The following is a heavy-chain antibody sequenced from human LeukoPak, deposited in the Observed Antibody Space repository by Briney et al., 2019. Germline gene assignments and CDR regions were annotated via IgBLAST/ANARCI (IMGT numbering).Heavy chain of an antibody. CDR3: ARDGSRIKYNWFDP. J-gene: IGHJ5*02. Sequence: SETLSLTCTVSGGSISSYYWSWIRQPAGKGLEWIGRIYTSGSTNYNPSLKSRVIMSVDTSKNQFSLKLSSVTAADTAVYYCARDGSRIKYNWFDPWGQGTLVTVSS. CDR1: GGSISSYY. CDR2: IYTSGST. D-gene: IGHD1-14*01. V-gene: IGHV4-4*07.